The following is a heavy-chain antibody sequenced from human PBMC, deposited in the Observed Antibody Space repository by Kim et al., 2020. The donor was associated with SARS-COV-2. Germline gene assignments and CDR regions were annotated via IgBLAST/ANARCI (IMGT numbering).Heavy chain of an antibody. D-gene: IGHD1-26*01. J-gene: IGHJ4*02. Sequence: YAQGFTGRFVFSLDTSVSTAYLQISSLKAEDTAVYYCARNPWELPWGFVYWGQGTLVTVSS. V-gene: IGHV7-4-1*02. CDR3: ARNPWELPWGFVY.